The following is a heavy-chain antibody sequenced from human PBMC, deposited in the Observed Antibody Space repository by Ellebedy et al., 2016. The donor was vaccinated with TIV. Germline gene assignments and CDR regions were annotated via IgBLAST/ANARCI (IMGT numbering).Heavy chain of an antibody. V-gene: IGHV4-59*12. J-gene: IGHJ4*02. Sequence: MPSETLSLTCTVSGDPINDYYWSWIRQPPGKGLEYIGYIYYRGRTNYNLSLKSRVTISVDTSKNQFSLKLRSVTAADTAVYYCARGPWLLIDYWGQGALVTVSS. CDR3: ARGPWLLIDY. CDR1: GDPINDYY. CDR2: IYYRGRT. D-gene: IGHD6-19*01.